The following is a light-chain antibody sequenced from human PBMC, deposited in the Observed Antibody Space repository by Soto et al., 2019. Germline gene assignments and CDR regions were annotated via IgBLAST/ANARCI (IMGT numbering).Light chain of an antibody. J-gene: IGKJ1*01. Sequence: DIQMTQSPSTLSAFVGDRVTITCRASPSINSWLAWYQQKPGKAPKLMIYDASSLESGVPSRFSGSGSGTGFTLPISSLQTDEFAPYYFQQDNNYPRTFGYGTKVAIQ. CDR3: QQDNNYPRT. V-gene: IGKV1-5*01. CDR2: DAS. CDR1: PSINSW.